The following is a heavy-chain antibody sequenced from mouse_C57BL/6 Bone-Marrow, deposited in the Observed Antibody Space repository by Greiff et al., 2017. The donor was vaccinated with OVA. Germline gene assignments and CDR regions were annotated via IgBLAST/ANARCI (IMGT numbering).Heavy chain of an antibody. CDR2: IGPGSGST. V-gene: IGHV1-77*01. D-gene: IGHD1-1*01. J-gene: IGHJ1*03. Sequence: LVESGAELVKPGASVKISCKASGYTFTDYYINWVKQRPGQGLEWIGKIGPGSGSTYYNEKFKGKATLTADKSSSTAYMQLSSLTSEDSAVYFCARSVYYYGSSLWYFDVWGTGTTVTVSS. CDR3: ARSVYYYGSSLWYFDV. CDR1: GYTFTDYY.